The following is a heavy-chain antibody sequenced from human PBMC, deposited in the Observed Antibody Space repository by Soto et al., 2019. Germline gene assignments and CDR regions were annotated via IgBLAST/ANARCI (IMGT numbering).Heavy chain of an antibody. CDR2: IIPLFGTT. CDR3: ARGATHGSSWYFWFDP. CDR1: GGTFSTYP. V-gene: IGHV1-69*01. J-gene: IGHJ5*02. D-gene: IGHD6-13*01. Sequence: QVQLVQSGADVRMPRSSVKVSCKASGGTFSTYPINWVRQAPGQGLEWMGGIIPLFGTTNYAQKFKGRVTITADESTSTAYMELSSLRAEDAAVYYCARGATHGSSWYFWFDPWGQGTLVTVSS.